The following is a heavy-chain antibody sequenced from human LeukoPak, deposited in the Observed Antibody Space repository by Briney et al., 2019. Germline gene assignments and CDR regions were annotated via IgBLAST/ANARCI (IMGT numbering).Heavy chain of an antibody. D-gene: IGHD3-9*01. CDR2: MNPNSGNT. Sequence: GASVKVSCKASGYTFTSYDINGVRQATGQGLEWMGWMNPNSGNTGYAQKFQGRVTMTRNTSISTAYMELSSLRSEDTAVYYCARGYYDILTGYYIGYWGQGTLVTVSS. V-gene: IGHV1-8*01. J-gene: IGHJ4*02. CDR1: GYTFTSYD. CDR3: ARGYYDILTGYYIGY.